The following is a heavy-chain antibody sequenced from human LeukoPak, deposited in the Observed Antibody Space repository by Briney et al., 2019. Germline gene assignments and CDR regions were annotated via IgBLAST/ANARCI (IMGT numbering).Heavy chain of an antibody. CDR2: INEDGSDK. CDR3: AREVTPYY. V-gene: IGHV3-7*01. J-gene: IGHJ4*02. CDR1: GFTFSSYW. D-gene: IGHD2-15*01. Sequence: PGGSLRLSCAASGFTFSSYWMSWVRQAPGKGLEWVANINEDGSDKYYVDSVKGRFTISRDNAKNSLYLQMNSLRNEDTAVYYCAREVTPYYWGQGTLVTVSS.